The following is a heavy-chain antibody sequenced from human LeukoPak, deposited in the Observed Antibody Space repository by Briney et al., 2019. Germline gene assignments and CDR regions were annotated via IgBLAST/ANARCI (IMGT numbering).Heavy chain of an antibody. Sequence: GGSLRLSCAASGFTFSTYAMSWVRQAPGKGLEWVSVVSGTGGRTYYAGSVKGRFTISRENAKNSLYLQMNSLRAEDTAVYYCARADVRGVIKNWGQGTLVTVSS. CDR3: ARADVRGVIKN. CDR1: GFTFSTYA. CDR2: VSGTGGRT. J-gene: IGHJ4*02. V-gene: IGHV3-23*01. D-gene: IGHD3-10*02.